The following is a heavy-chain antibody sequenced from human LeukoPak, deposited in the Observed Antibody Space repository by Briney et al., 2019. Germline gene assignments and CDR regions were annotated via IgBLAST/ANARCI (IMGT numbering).Heavy chain of an antibody. D-gene: IGHD1-26*01. CDR1: GLTFSSYW. J-gene: IGHJ4*02. CDR2: INSDGSSA. CDR3: ARRSSGSPPYYFGY. V-gene: IGHV3-74*01. Sequence: GGSLRLSCAASGLTFSSYWMHWVRQAPGKGLVWVSRINSDGSSASYADSVKGRFTISRDNAKNTLYLQMNSLRAEDTAVYYCARRSSGSPPYYFGYWGQGTLVTVSS.